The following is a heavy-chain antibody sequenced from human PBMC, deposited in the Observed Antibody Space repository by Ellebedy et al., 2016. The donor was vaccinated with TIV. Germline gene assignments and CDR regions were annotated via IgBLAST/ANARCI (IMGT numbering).Heavy chain of an antibody. CDR1: GYTFTNYG. CDR2: INPNSGAT. D-gene: IGHD6-6*01. V-gene: IGHV1-2*02. Sequence: ASVKVSCKTSGYTFTNYGITWVRQAPGQGLEWMGWINPNSGATNYAQKFQGRVTMTRDTSISTAYMELSRLRSDDTAVYYCARDQWEQLVRPYYYYGMDVWGQGTTVTVSS. J-gene: IGHJ6*02. CDR3: ARDQWEQLVRPYYYYGMDV.